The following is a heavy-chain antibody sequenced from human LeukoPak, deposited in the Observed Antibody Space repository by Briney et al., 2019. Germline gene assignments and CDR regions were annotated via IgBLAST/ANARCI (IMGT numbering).Heavy chain of an antibody. CDR1: GFTFSSYS. V-gene: IGHV3-21*01. D-gene: IGHD5/OR15-5a*01. Sequence: GGSLRLSCAASGFTFSSYSMNWVRQAPGKGLDWVSSISSSSSYIYYADSVKGRFTISRDNAKNSLYLQMNSLRAEDTAVYYCARVGLPRLYYYYGMDVWGQGTTVTVSS. CDR3: ARVGLPRLYYYYGMDV. J-gene: IGHJ6*02. CDR2: ISSSSSYI.